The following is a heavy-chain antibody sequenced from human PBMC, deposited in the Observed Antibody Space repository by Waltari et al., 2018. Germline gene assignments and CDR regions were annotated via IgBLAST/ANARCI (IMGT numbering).Heavy chain of an antibody. CDR3: ASGAGYCSSSNCPHDAFNV. D-gene: IGHD2-2*01. Sequence: QVQLMQSGAEVKKPGSSVKVSCKASGGTFSIHAISWVRQAPGQGLEWLGGVIPMFVTVNYAQRFQGRVTITAAESTSTIYMELHTLRSEDTAVYYCASGAGYCSSSNCPHDAFNVWGQGTMVTVSS. V-gene: IGHV1-69*01. J-gene: IGHJ3*01. CDR2: VIPMFVTV. CDR1: GGTFSIHA.